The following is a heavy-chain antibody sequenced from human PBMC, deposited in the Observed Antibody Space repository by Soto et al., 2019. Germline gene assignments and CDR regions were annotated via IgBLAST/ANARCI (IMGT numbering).Heavy chain of an antibody. CDR2: IRDGGEST. D-gene: IGHD2-15*01. J-gene: IGHJ3*02. V-gene: IGHV3-23*01. CDR3: ATHVHCSGCSCHYDAFDI. Sequence: EVQLLESGGGLVQPGESLRLSCAFSGFIFGNYMMTWVRQAPGKGLEWVSTIRDGGESTYYADSVKGRFTIARDNSKNTLYLHMDSLGVEDTSVYYCATHVHCSGCSCHYDAFDIRGQGTMVTVSS. CDR1: GFIFGNYM.